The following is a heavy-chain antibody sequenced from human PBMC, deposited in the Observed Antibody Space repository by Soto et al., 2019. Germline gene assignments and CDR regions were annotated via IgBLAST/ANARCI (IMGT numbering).Heavy chain of an antibody. V-gene: IGHV3-30-3*01. CDR3: ARVGGSDISDYYYGMDV. CDR1: GFTFSSYA. CDR2: ISYDGSNK. J-gene: IGHJ6*02. Sequence: GRSLRLSCAACGFTFSSYAMHWPRQAPGKGLEWVAVISYDGSNKYYAGSVKGRFTISRDNSKKTLYLQMNSLRAEATAGYYCARVGGSDISDYYYGMDVWGQGTTVTVSS. D-gene: IGHD1-26*01.